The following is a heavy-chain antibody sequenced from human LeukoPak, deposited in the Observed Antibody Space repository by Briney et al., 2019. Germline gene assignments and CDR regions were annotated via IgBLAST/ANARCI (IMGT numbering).Heavy chain of an antibody. CDR2: IYYSGST. Sequence: SETLSLTCTVSGGSISSSSYYWGWIRQPPGKGLEWIGSIYYSGSTYYNPSLKSRVTISVDTSKNQFSLKLSSVTAADTAVYYCAISGYYDSSGYYYGGAFDIWGQGAMVTVSS. V-gene: IGHV4-39*07. J-gene: IGHJ3*02. CDR3: AISGYYDSSGYYYGGAFDI. CDR1: GGSISSSSYY. D-gene: IGHD3-22*01.